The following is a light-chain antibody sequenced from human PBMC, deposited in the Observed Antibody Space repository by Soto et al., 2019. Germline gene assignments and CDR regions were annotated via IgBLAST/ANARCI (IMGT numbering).Light chain of an antibody. V-gene: IGKV1-5*03. Sequence: IQMTQSPSTLSVAVGDRVTMTCLASQTISSWLAWYQQTPGKAPKLLIYKASTLKSGVPSRFSGSGSGTDFTLTISCLQSEDFATYYCQQYYSYPQTFGQGTKVDIK. J-gene: IGKJ1*01. CDR3: QQYYSYPQT. CDR2: KAS. CDR1: QTISSW.